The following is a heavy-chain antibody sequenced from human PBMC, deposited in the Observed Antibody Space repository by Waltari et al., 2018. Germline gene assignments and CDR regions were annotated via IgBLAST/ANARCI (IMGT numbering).Heavy chain of an antibody. J-gene: IGHJ4*02. V-gene: IGHV3-7*04. CDR2: INQDGSGE. CDR1: GFTFRNFW. Sequence: EVRLVESGGGWVQPGGSLGPSCAASGFTFRNFWMRWARQAPGKGLEWVANINQDGSGEYYVDSVKGRFTISRDNAKNSLYLQMNSLRAEDTAVYYCQRGDYWGQGTLVTVSS. CDR3: QRGDY.